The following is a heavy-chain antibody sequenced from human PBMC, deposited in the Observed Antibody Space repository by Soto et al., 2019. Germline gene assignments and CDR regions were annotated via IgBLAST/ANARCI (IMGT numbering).Heavy chain of an antibody. D-gene: IGHD2-21*02. Sequence: PGGSLRLSCAASGFTFSSYAMHWVRQAPGKGLEWVAVISYDGSNKYYADSVKGRFTISRDNSKNTLYLQMNSLRAEDTAVYYCARDISKAYCGGDCYSGYFQHWGQG. CDR3: ARDISKAYCGGDCYSGYFQH. J-gene: IGHJ1*01. CDR1: GFTFSSYA. V-gene: IGHV3-30-3*01. CDR2: ISYDGSNK.